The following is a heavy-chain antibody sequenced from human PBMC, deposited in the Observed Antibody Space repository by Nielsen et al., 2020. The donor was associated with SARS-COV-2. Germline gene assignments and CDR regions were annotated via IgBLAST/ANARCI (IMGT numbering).Heavy chain of an antibody. CDR2: IIPIFGTA. J-gene: IGHJ6*03. CDR3: AHIYYDPYYMDV. V-gene: IGHV1-69*05. CDR1: GGTFSSYA. Sequence: SVKVSCKASGGTFSSYAISWVRQAPGQGLEWMGGIIPIFGTANYAQKFQGRVTMTRNTSISTAYMELSSLRSEDTAVYYCAHIYYDPYYMDVWGKGTTVTVSS.